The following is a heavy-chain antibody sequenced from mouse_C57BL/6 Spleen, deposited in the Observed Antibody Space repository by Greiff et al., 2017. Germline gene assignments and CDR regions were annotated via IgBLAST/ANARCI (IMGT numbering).Heavy chain of an antibody. D-gene: IGHD1-1*01. CDR3: TSTVVALYYYAMDY. Sequence: VKLVESGAELVRPGASVTLSCKASGYTFTDYEMHWVKQTPVHGLEWIGAIDPETGGTAYNQKFKGKAILTADKSSSTAYMELRSLTSEDSAVYYCTSTVVALYYYAMDYWGQGTSVTVSS. CDR2: IDPETGGT. CDR1: GYTFTDYE. J-gene: IGHJ4*01. V-gene: IGHV1-15*01.